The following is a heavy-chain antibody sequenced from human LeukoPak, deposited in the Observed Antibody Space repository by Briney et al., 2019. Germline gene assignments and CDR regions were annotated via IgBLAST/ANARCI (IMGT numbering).Heavy chain of an antibody. V-gene: IGHV3-23*01. CDR2: ISGRGDNT. CDR3: AKYGDFLGAPFDY. J-gene: IGHJ4*02. CDR1: GFTFSGYA. D-gene: IGHD4-17*01. Sequence: GGSLRLSCAASGFTFSGYAMTWVRQTPGKGLEWVSSISGRGDNTYYADSVKGRFTISRDNSKNTLYLQMSSLRAEDTAIYYCAKYGDFLGAPFDYWGQGTLVTVSS.